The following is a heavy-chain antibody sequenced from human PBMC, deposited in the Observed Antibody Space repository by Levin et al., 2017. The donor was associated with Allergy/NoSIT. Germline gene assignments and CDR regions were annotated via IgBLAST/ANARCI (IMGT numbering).Heavy chain of an antibody. Sequence: GESLKISCAGSGFTFGGYYMSWVRQAPGKGLEWVANINQDGSEKYYVDSVKGRFTISRDNAENSVYLQMNSLRAEDTAVYDCARGRFKFDIWGQGTMVTVSS. J-gene: IGHJ3*02. CDR1: GFTFGGYY. CDR2: INQDGSEK. CDR3: ARGRFKFDI. V-gene: IGHV3-7*01. D-gene: IGHD3-10*01.